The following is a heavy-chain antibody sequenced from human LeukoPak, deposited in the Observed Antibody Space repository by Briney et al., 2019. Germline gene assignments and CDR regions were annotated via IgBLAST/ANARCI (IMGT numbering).Heavy chain of an antibody. CDR3: ARGRVVPAAKNWFDP. D-gene: IGHD2-2*01. V-gene: IGHV1-2*02. CDR1: GYTFTGYY. J-gene: IGHJ5*02. CDR2: INPNSGGT. Sequence: ASVKVSCKASGYTFTGYYMHWVRQAPGQGLEWMEWINPNSGGTNYAQKFQGRVTMTRDTSISTAYMELSRLRSDDTAVYYCARGRVVPAAKNWFDPWGQGTLVAVSS.